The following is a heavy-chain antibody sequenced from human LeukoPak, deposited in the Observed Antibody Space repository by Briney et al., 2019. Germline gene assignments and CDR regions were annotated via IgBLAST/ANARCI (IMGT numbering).Heavy chain of an antibody. D-gene: IGHD1-1*01. CDR2: ISGSGGST. J-gene: IGHJ4*02. CDR3: AARGVLWPPNNYYFDY. V-gene: IGHV3-23*01. CDR1: GFTFSSYA. Sequence: GGSLRLSCAASGFTFSSYAMSWVRQAPGKGLEWVSAISGSGGSTYYADSVKGRFTISRDNSKNTLYLQMNSLRAEDTAVYYCAARGVLWPPNNYYFDYWGQGTLVTVSS.